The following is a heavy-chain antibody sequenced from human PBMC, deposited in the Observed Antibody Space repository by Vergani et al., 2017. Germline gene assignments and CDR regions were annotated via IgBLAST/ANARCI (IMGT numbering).Heavy chain of an antibody. CDR2: IYWDDDK. D-gene: IGHD5-24*01. CDR3: AHVEMATINLDY. CDR1: GFSLSNARMG. J-gene: IGHJ4*02. V-gene: IGHV2-5*08. Sequence: QVTLKESGPVLVKPTETLTLTCTVSGFSLSNARMGVSWIRQPPGKALEWLALIYWDDDKRYSPSLKSRLTITKDTSKNQVVLTMTNMDPVDTATYYCAHVEMATINLDYWGQGTLVTVSS.